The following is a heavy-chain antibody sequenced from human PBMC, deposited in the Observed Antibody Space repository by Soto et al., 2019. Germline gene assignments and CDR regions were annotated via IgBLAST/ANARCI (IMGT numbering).Heavy chain of an antibody. CDR2: ISYDGSNK. J-gene: IGHJ6*02. V-gene: IGHV3-30-3*01. CDR1: GFTFSSYA. D-gene: IGHD2-2*01. CDR3: ARDRRDCSSTSCYFMYYYYYGMDV. Sequence: GGSLRLSCAASGFTFSSYAMHWVRQAPGKGLEWVAVISYDGSNKYYADSVKGRFTISRDNSKNTLYLQMNSLRAEDTAVYYCARDRRDCSSTSCYFMYYYYYGMDVWGQGTTVTVSS.